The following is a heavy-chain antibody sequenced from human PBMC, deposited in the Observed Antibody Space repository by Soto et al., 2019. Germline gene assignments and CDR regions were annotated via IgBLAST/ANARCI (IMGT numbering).Heavy chain of an antibody. V-gene: IGHV4-4*02. D-gene: IGHD3-10*01. Sequence: KSSETLSLTCAVSGGSISSSNWWSWVRQPPGKGLEWIGEIYHSGSTNYNPSLKSRVTISVDKSKNQFSLKPSSVTAADTAVYYCARGLREITMVRGVRYYYYGMDVWGQGTTVTVSS. CDR1: GGSISSSNW. CDR3: ARGLREITMVRGVRYYYYGMDV. CDR2: IYHSGST. J-gene: IGHJ6*02.